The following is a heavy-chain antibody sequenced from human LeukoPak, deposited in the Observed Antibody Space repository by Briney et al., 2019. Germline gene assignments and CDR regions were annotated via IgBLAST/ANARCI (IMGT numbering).Heavy chain of an antibody. CDR2: INAGNGNT. CDR1: GYTVTSYA. D-gene: IGHD6-19*01. Sequence: ASVKVSCKASGYTVTSYAMHWVRQAPGQRLEWMGWINAGNGNTKYSQKFQGRVTITRDTSANTAYMELSSLRSEDTAAYYCARGAVAGAGYFGYWGQGTLVTVSS. V-gene: IGHV1-3*01. J-gene: IGHJ4*02. CDR3: ARGAVAGAGYFGY.